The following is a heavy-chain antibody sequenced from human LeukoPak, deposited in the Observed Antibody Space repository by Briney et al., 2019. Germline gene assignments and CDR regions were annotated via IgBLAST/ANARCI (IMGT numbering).Heavy chain of an antibody. CDR3: ARASYCSGGICYYYY. Sequence: GGSLRLSCAASGFTFNSYTMSWVRQAPGKGLEWVSTISGGGSSTYYADSVKGRFTISRDNSKNTLYLQVNSLRAEDTAVHYCARASYCSGGICYYYYWGQGTLVTVSS. J-gene: IGHJ4*02. CDR1: GFTFNSYT. CDR2: ISGGGSST. D-gene: IGHD2-15*01. V-gene: IGHV3-23*01.